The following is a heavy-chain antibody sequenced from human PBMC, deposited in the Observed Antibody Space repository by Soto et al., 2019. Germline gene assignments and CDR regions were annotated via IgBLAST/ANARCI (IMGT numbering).Heavy chain of an antibody. CDR3: ARSPRSSPYFDY. D-gene: IGHD6-13*01. J-gene: IGHJ4*02. V-gene: IGHV5-51*01. CDR2: IYPGDHET. Sequence: GESLKLSFQSSGYTFSNFWIGWVRQLPGKGLERMGIIYPGDHETRYSPSFHGKVTISADKSINTAYLQWNSLEASDTAFYFCARSPRSSPYFDYWGQGALVTVSS. CDR1: GYTFSNFW.